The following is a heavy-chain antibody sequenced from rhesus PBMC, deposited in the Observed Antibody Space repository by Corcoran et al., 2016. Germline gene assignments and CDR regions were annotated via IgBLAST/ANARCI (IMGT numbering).Heavy chain of an antibody. CDR2: ISPYNGNK. CDR3: TTGYSYSLDY. J-gene: IGHJ4*01. D-gene: IGHD5-12*01. Sequence: QVQLVQSGAEIKQPGASVKLSCKASGYTFTSYYLHWVRQAPGQGLEWIGMISPYNGNKVYAQNFQGRVTITTDTSTSTGYMGLSSLRSEDTAVYYCTTGYSYSLDYWGQGVLVTVSA. V-gene: IGHV1-180*01. CDR1: GYTFTSYY.